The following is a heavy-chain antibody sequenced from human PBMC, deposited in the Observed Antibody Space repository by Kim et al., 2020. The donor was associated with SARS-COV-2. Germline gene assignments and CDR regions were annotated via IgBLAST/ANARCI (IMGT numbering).Heavy chain of an antibody. V-gene: IGHV3-15*01. CDR2: IKSKTDGGTT. CDR1: GFTFSNAW. D-gene: IGHD3-10*01. Sequence: GGSLRLSCAASGFTFSNAWMSWVRQAPGKGLEWVGRIKSKTDGGTTDYAAPVKGRFTISRDDSKNTLYLQMNSLKTEDTAVYYCTTDWKGSGSYWSFDAFDIWGQGTMVTVSS. CDR3: TTDWKGSGSYWSFDAFDI. J-gene: IGHJ3*02.